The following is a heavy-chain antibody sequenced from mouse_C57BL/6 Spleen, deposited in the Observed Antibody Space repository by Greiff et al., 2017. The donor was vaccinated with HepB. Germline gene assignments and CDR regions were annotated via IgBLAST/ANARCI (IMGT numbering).Heavy chain of an antibody. V-gene: IGHV5-9-1*02. CDR1: GFTFSSYA. CDR3: TRERVVTNYYAMDY. CDR2: ISSGGDYI. D-gene: IGHD2-5*01. Sequence: EVQLVESGEGLVKPGGSLKLSCAASGFTFSSYAMSWVRQTPEKRLEWVAYISSGGDYIYYADTVKGRFTISRDNARNTLYLQMSSLKSEDTAMYYCTRERVVTNYYAMDYWGQGTSVTVSS. J-gene: IGHJ4*01.